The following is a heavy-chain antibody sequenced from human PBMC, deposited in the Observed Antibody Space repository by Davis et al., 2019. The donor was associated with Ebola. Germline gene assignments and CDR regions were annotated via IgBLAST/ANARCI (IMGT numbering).Heavy chain of an antibody. CDR2: INHRGST. Sequence: MPSETLSLTCAVYGGSFSGYYWSWIRQPPGKGLEWIGEINHRGSTNYNPSLKSRVTVSVDTSKNQFSLKLRSVTAADTAVYYCAREQAAAVDYWGQGTLVTVSS. D-gene: IGHD6-13*01. J-gene: IGHJ4*02. V-gene: IGHV4-34*01. CDR3: AREQAAAVDY. CDR1: GGSFSGYY.